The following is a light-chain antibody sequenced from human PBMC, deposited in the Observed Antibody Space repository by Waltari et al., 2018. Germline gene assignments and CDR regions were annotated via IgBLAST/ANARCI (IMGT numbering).Light chain of an antibody. CDR1: QAISNY. Sequence: DIQMTQSPSSLSASVGDKVTIPCRATQAISNYLAWLRQKPGQAPQSLLYGASTLRYGVPSKFSGGGSGTYFTLTINNLQPEDSATHFCQQYSIYPITFGGGTKVEI. CDR3: QQYSIYPIT. CDR2: GAS. V-gene: IGKV1-16*02. J-gene: IGKJ4*01.